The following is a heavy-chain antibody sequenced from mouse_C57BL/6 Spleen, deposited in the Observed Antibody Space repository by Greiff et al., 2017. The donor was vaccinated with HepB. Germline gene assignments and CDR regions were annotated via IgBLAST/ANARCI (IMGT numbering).Heavy chain of an antibody. D-gene: IGHD4-1*01. J-gene: IGHJ2*01. CDR3: ASGGGTGYFDY. CDR1: GYTFTSYG. Sequence: VKLQESGAELARPGASVKLSCKASGYTFTSYGISWVKQRTGQGLEWIGEIYPRSGNTYYNEKFKGKATLTADKSSSTAYMELRSLTSEDSAVYFCASGGGTGYFDYWGQGTTLTVSS. CDR2: IYPRSGNT. V-gene: IGHV1-81*01.